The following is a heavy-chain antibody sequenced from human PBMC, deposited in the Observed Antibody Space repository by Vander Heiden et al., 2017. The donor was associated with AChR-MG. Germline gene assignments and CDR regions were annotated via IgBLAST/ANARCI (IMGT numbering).Heavy chain of an antibody. V-gene: IGHV4-34*01. CDR3: ASPRAFDI. J-gene: IGHJ3*02. CDR1: GGSFRGYY. Sequence: QAQLQQWRAGLLKPSETLSLTCAVYGGSFRGYYGGWIRQPPGKGMGWIGEINQRGSTNDNPSLKSRVTISVETSKNKFSMNMSAVTAAGTGVDYVASPRAFDIWVQGTMVTVSS. CDR2: INQRGST.